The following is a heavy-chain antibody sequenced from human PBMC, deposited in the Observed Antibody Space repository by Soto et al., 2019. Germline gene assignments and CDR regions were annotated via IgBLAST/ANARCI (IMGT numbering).Heavy chain of an antibody. CDR2: ISAYNGNT. J-gene: IGHJ4*02. CDR3: AGGRGGGATTSGY. Sequence: QVQLVQSGAEVKKPGASVKVSCKASGYTFTSYGISWVRQAPGQGLEWMGWISAYNGNTNYAQKLQGRVTMTTDTSTSTAEMGRGSLRSDAAAVYYWAGGRGGGATTSGYWGQGTLVTVSS. D-gene: IGHD1-26*01. CDR1: GYTFTSYG. V-gene: IGHV1-18*01.